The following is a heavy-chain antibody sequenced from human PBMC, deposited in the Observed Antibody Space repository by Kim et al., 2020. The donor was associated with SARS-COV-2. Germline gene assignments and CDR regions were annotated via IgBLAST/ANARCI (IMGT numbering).Heavy chain of an antibody. D-gene: IGHD3-10*01. CDR3: ASHAWYYGSGCYYYYGMDV. CDR2: IYPGDSDT. CDR1: GYSFTSYW. J-gene: IGHJ6*04. Sequence: GESLKISCKGSGYSFTSYWIGRVRQMPGKGLEWMGIIYPGDSDTRYSPPFQGQVTISADKSISTAYLQWSSLKASDTGMYYCASHAWYYGSGCYYYYGMDVWSKGNTVTVTS. V-gene: IGHV5-51*01.